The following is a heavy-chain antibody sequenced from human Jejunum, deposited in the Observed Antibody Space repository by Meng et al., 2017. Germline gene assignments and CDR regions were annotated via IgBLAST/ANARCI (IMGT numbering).Heavy chain of an antibody. J-gene: IGHJ4*02. CDR1: GYSISGGYY. D-gene: IGHD6-13*01. CDR3: GRSSSSWYFIDY. CDR2: IYPTETT. V-gene: IGHV4-38-2*02. Sequence: SETLSLTCTVSGYSISGGYYWNWVRQSPGKGLEWIGSIYPTETTYYNPSLKSRLTISIDTSKNQFSLKLGSVTAADTAVYYCGRSSSSWYFIDYWGQGTRVTCYS.